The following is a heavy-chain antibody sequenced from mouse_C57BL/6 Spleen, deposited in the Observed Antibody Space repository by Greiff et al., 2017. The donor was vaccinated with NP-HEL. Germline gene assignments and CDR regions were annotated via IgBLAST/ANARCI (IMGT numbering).Heavy chain of an antibody. CDR1: GYTFTSYW. Sequence: VQLQQPGAELVKPGASVKLSCKASGYTFTSYWMHWVKQRPGQGLEWIGMIHPNSGSTNYNEKFKSKATLNVDKCSSTAYMQLSRLTSEDSAVYYCARDDRYAMDYWGQGTSVTVSS. CDR3: ARDDRYAMDY. CDR2: IHPNSGST. J-gene: IGHJ4*01. D-gene: IGHD3-2*01. V-gene: IGHV1-64*01.